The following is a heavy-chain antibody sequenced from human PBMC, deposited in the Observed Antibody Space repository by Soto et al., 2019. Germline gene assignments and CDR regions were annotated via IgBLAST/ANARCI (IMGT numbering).Heavy chain of an antibody. D-gene: IGHD3-10*01. V-gene: IGHV4-31*03. CDR1: DDSINSDKYY. CDR3: ARVYGSGSYPHYYYYYGMDV. J-gene: IGHJ6*02. Sequence: SETLSLTCSVSDDSINSDKYYWAWIRQPPGKGLEWIGCIYYRGNAYYNPSLKSRVTISVDTSKSQFSLKLSSVTAADTAVYYCARVYGSGSYPHYYYYYGMDVWGQGTTVTVSS. CDR2: IYYRGNA.